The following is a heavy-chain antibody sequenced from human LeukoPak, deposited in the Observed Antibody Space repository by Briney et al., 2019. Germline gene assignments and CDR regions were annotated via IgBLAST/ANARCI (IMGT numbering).Heavy chain of an antibody. J-gene: IGHJ6*04. CDR1: GGTFSSYA. V-gene: IGHV1-69*13. D-gene: IGHD6-13*01. Sequence: SVKVSCKASGGTFSSYAISWVRQAPGQGLEWMGGIIPIFGTASYAQKFQGRVTITADESTSTAYMELSSLRSEDTAVYYCARPGIAAAGTSPGDYYGMDVWGKGTTVTVSS. CDR2: IIPIFGTA. CDR3: ARPGIAAAGTSPGDYYGMDV.